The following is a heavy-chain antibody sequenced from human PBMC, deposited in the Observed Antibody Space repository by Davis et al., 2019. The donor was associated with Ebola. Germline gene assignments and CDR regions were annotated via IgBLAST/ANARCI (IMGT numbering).Heavy chain of an antibody. CDR2: ISYDGSNE. D-gene: IGHD6-19*01. V-gene: IGHV3-30*18. Sequence: GGSLRLSCAASGFTFSSYGIHWVRQAPGKGLEWVAVISYDGSNEYYADSVKGRFTISRDNSKNTLYLQMNSLRAEDTAVYYCAKGVAVAGTSSFDYWGQGTLVTVSS. CDR3: AKGVAVAGTSSFDY. CDR1: GFTFSSYG. J-gene: IGHJ4*02.